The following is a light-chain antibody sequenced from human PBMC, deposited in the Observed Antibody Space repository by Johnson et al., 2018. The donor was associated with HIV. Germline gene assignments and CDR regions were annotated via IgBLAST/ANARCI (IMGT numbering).Light chain of an antibody. J-gene: IGLJ1*01. Sequence: QSVLTQPPSVSAAPGQKVTISCSGSSSNIGNNYVSWYQHLPGTAPKLLIYENNKRPSGIPDRFSGSKSGTSATLGITGLQTGDEADYYCGTWDSGRRAGVLGTGTMVTVL. CDR2: ENN. CDR3: GTWDSGRRAGV. V-gene: IGLV1-51*02. CDR1: SSNIGNNY.